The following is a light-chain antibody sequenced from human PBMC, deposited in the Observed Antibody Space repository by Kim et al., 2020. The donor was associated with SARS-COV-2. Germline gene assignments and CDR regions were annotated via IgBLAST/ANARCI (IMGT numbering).Light chain of an antibody. V-gene: IGLV3-19*01. J-gene: IGLJ2*01. CDR2: GKN. CDR1: SLRNYY. Sequence: SSELTQDPAVSVALGQTVRITCQGDSLRNYYASWYQQKPGQAPVLVIYGKNNRPSGIPDRISGSNSGNTASLPNPGAQAEDEADYYCNSRDSSGNHVLFG. CDR3: NSRDSSGNHVL.